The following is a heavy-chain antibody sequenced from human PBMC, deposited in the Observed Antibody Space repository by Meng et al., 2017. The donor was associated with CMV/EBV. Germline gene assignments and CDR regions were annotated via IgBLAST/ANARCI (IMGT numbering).Heavy chain of an antibody. D-gene: IGHD3-3*01. Sequence: GESLKISCAASGFTFSSYWMHWVRQAPGKGLVWVSRINSDGSRTSYADSVKGRFTISRDNAKNTLYLQMNSLRAEDTAVYYCARDRVVEYDFWSGLPYYYYGMDVWGQGTTVTVSS. J-gene: IGHJ6*02. V-gene: IGHV3-74*01. CDR2: INSDGSRT. CDR1: GFTFSSYW. CDR3: ARDRVVEYDFWSGLPYYYYGMDV.